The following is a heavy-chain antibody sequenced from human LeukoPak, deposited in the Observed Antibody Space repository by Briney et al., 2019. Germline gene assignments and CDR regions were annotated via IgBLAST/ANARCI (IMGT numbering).Heavy chain of an antibody. D-gene: IGHD3-10*01. CDR1: GFTFGIHY. V-gene: IGHV3/OR16-9*01. CDR2: ISGNGGDI. CDR3: VRQAGGAGGQ. J-gene: IGHJ4*02. Sequence: GGSDSLSCATSGFTFGIHYMSWVRQAPGRGPEWISYISGNGGDITYADSMKGRFTISRDNAKSFLYLQMNSLRVEDTAVYHCVRQAGGAGGQWGQGTHIAVSS.